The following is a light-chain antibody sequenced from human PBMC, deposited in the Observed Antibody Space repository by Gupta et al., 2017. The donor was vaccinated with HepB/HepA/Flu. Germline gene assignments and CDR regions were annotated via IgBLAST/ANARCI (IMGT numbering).Light chain of an antibody. CDR2: RFS. CDR3: MRATHWPPGGS. V-gene: IGKV2-30*01. CDR1: QSLVYGDGNTY. J-gene: IGKJ2*04. Sequence: TQSPPSLSFTLGQPASFSCKTSQSLVYGDGNTYLNWLHQRPGQSPRRLIYRFSNRDSGVPDRFSGSGSDTYFTLNISRVEADDVGIYYCMRATHWPPGGSFGQGTKLEI.